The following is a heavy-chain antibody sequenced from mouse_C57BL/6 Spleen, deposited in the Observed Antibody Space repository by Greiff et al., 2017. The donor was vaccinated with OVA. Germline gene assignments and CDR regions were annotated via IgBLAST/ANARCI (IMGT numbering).Heavy chain of an antibody. Sequence: QVQLKESGPGLVAPSQCLSITCTVSGFSLTSYGVHWVRQPPGKGLEWLVVIWSDGSTTYNSALKSRLSISKDNSKSQVFLTMNSLQTDESAMYYCARHESDDYSGWFAYWGQGTLVTVSA. CDR2: IWSDGST. CDR3: ARHESDDYSGWFAY. J-gene: IGHJ3*01. CDR1: GFSLTSYG. V-gene: IGHV2-6*02. D-gene: IGHD2-4*01.